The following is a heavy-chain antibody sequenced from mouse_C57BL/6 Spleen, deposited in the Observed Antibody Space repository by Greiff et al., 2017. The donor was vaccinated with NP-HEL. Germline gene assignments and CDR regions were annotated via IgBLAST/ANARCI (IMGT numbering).Heavy chain of an antibody. Sequence: VQLQQSGAELVKPGASVKMSCKASGYTFTTYPIEWMKQNHGKSLEWIGNFHPYNDDTTYNEKFKGKATLTVETSSSTVYLELSRLTSDDSAVYDGARRDGGLDAWFAYWGQGTLVTVSA. CDR2: FHPYNDDT. D-gene: IGHD2-3*01. CDR1: GYTFTTYP. CDR3: ARRDGGLDAWFAY. J-gene: IGHJ3*01. V-gene: IGHV1-47*01.